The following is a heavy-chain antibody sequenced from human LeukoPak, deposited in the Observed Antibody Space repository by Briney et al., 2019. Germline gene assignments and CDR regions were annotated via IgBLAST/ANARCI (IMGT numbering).Heavy chain of an antibody. D-gene: IGHD3-16*02. J-gene: IGHJ4*02. Sequence: GESLKISCKGSGYSFTSYWIGLVRQMPGKGLELKGINHPGYSHTRYSPSLQGQVTITSDKPITAAYLPWISLNASDTAILYCARIYVWGSYRTFDYWGQGTLVT. V-gene: IGHV5-51*04. CDR2: NHPGYSHT. CDR3: ARIYVWGSYRTFDY. CDR1: GYSFTSYW.